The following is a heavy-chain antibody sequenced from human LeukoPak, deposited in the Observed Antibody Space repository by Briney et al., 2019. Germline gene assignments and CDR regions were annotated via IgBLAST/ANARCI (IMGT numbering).Heavy chain of an antibody. D-gene: IGHD1-14*01. Sequence: SETLSLTCTVSGGSISSYYWSWIRQPPGKGLEWIGYIHYSGSTNYNPSLKSRVTISVDTSKNQFSLKLSSVTAADTAVYYCARRNKGPAHVWGQGTTVIVSS. V-gene: IGHV4-59*01. CDR2: IHYSGST. J-gene: IGHJ6*02. CDR1: GGSISSYY. CDR3: ARRNKGPAHV.